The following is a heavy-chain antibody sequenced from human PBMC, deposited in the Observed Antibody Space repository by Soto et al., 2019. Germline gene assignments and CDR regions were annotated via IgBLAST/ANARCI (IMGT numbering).Heavy chain of an antibody. Sequence: SETMSLTCAVSGGSISSSNWWSWVRQPPGKGLEWIGEIYHSGSTNYNPSLKSRVTISVDKSKNQFSLKLSSVTAADTAVYYCARAGSSSWNYYYGMDVWGQGTTVTVSS. CDR1: GGSISSSNW. J-gene: IGHJ6*02. CDR3: ARAGSSSWNYYYGMDV. V-gene: IGHV4-4*02. CDR2: IYHSGST. D-gene: IGHD6-13*01.